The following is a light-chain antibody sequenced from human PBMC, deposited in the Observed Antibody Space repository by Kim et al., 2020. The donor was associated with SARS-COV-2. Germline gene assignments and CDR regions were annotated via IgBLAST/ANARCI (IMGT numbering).Light chain of an antibody. CDR3: QKYDSGPYT. CDR2: AAS. CDR1: QGISNY. V-gene: IGKV1-27*01. J-gene: IGKJ2*01. Sequence: SASVGDRVPITCRASQGISNYLAWYQEKPGKVPKLLIYAASTLQSGVPSRFSGSGSETDFTLTISSLQPEDVATYYCQKYDSGPYTFGQGTKLEIK.